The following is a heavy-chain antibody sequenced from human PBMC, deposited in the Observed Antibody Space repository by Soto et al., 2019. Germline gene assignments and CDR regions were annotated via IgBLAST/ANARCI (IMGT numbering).Heavy chain of an antibody. V-gene: IGHV4-34*01. CDR3: ARGQVQLWLQAYFDY. Sequence: QVQLQQWGAGLLKPSETLSLTCAVYGGSFSGDYWSWIRQPPGKGLGWVGEINHSGSTNYNPSLNSRVTISVDTSKNPFSLKRSSVTAADTAVYYCARGQVQLWLQAYFDYWGQGTLVTVSS. CDR1: GGSFSGDY. CDR2: INHSGST. D-gene: IGHD5-18*01. J-gene: IGHJ4*02.